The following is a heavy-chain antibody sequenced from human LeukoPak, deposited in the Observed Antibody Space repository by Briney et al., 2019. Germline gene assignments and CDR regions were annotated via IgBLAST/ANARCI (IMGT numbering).Heavy chain of an antibody. CDR2: FDPEDGET. J-gene: IGHJ3*02. CDR3: ATVPITMIVVVRSNDAFDI. CDR1: GYTLTELS. D-gene: IGHD3-22*01. V-gene: IGHV1-24*01. Sequence: ASVKVSCKVSGYTLTELSMHWVRQAPGKGLEWMGGFDPEDGETIYAQKFQGRVTMTEDTSTDTAYMELSSLRSEDTAVYYCATVPITMIVVVRSNDAFDIWGQGTMVTASS.